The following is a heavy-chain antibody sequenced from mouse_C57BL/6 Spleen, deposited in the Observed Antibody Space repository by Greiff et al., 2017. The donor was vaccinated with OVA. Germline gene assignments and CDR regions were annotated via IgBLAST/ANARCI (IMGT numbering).Heavy chain of an antibody. V-gene: IGHV1-76*01. CDR1: GYTFTDYY. CDR2: IYPGSGNT. CDR3: AIYGLHWYVDV. D-gene: IGHD1-1*01. J-gene: IGHJ1*03. Sequence: QVQLQQSGAELVRPGASVKLSCKASGYTFTDYYIYWVKQRPGQGLEWIARIYPGSGNTYYNEKFKGKATLTAEKSSSTAYMQLSSLTSDDSAVYFCAIYGLHWYVDVWGTGTTVTVAS.